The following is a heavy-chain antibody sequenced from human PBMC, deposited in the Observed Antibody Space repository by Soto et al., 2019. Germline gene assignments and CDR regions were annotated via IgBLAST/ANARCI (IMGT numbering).Heavy chain of an antibody. Sequence: SETLSLTCTVSGDSISSWYSSWIRQPPGKGLEWIGYIYYSGSTNYNPSLKSRVTISVDTSKNQFSLKLNSMTAADTAVYYCARHNYGSGSTYFDYWGQGTLVTVSS. D-gene: IGHD3-10*01. CDR1: GDSISSWY. J-gene: IGHJ4*02. CDR3: ARHNYGSGSTYFDY. V-gene: IGHV4-59*08. CDR2: IYYSGST.